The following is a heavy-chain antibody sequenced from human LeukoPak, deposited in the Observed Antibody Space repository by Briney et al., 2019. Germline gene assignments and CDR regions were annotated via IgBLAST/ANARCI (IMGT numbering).Heavy chain of an antibody. CDR3: ARRGYASSWSFDY. V-gene: IGHV4-59*08. CDR2: IYYTGST. Sequence: SETLSLTCTVSGGSINTYYWSWIRQPPGKGLECIGHIYYTGSTYYKPSLESRVTISVDTAKNQISLKLSSVTAADTAVYYCARRGYASSWSFDYWGRGTLVTVSS. J-gene: IGHJ4*02. CDR1: GGSINTYY. D-gene: IGHD6-13*01.